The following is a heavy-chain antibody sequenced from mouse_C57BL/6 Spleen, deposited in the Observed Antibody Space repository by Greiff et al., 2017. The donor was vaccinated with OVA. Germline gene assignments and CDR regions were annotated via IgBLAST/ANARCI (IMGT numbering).Heavy chain of an antibody. CDR3: ASPLTGPFAY. CDR1: GFTFSSYG. V-gene: IGHV5-6*02. Sequence: DVMLVESGGDLVKPGGSLKLSCAASGFTFSSYGMSWVRQTPDKRLEWVATISSGGSYTYYPDSVKGRFTISRDNAKNTLYLQMSSLKSEDTAMYSCASPLTGPFAYWGQGTLVTVSA. CDR2: ISSGGSYT. J-gene: IGHJ3*01. D-gene: IGHD4-1*01.